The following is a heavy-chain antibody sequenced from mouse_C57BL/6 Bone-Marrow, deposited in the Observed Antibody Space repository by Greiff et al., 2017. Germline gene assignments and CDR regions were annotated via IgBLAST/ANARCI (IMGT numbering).Heavy chain of an antibody. V-gene: IGHV5-6*01. CDR1: GFTFSSYG. CDR2: ISSGGSYT. D-gene: IGHD3-2*02. Sequence: EVMLVESGGDLVKPGGSLKLSCAASGFTFSSYGMSWVRQTPDKRLEWVATISSGGSYTYYPDSVKGRFTISRDNAKNTLYLQMSSLKSEDTAMYYCARLGSGPFAYWGQGTLVTVSA. CDR3: ARLGSGPFAY. J-gene: IGHJ3*01.